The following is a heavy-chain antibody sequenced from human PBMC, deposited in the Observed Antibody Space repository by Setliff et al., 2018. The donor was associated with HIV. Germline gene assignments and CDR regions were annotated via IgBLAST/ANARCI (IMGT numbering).Heavy chain of an antibody. CDR3: ARDSTYGSGSYPFDY. D-gene: IGHD3-10*01. V-gene: IGHV1-3*01. CDR1: GYTFTSYA. Sequence: GASVKVSCKASGYTFTSYAMHWVRQAPGQRLEWMGWINAGNGNTKYSQKFQGRVTITRDTSASTAYMELSSLRSEDTAVYYCARDSTYGSGSYPFDYWGQGTLVTVSS. CDR2: INAGNGNT. J-gene: IGHJ4*02.